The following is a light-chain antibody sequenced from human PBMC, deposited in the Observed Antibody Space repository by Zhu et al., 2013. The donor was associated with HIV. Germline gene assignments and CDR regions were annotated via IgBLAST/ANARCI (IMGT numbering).Light chain of an antibody. CDR2: EVT. Sequence: QSALTQPRSVSGSPGQSVTISCTGASSDVGGYNYVSWYQHHPGKAPKLMLYEVTNRPSGVSNRFSGSKSGNTASLTISGLQAEDEADYYCSSYTTSRTPYVIFGGGTKLTVL. J-gene: IGLJ2*01. CDR1: SSDVGGYNY. V-gene: IGLV2-14*01. CDR3: SSYTTSRTPYVI.